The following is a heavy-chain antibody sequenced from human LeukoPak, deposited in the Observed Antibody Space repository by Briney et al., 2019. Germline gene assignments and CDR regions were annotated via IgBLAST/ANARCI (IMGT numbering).Heavy chain of an antibody. CDR3: ARDLRSSGWSLFDY. J-gene: IGHJ4*02. V-gene: IGHV1-18*01. D-gene: IGHD6-19*01. Sequence: GASVRVSCKASGYTFTSYGISWVRQAPGQGLEWMGWISAYNGNTNYAQKLQGRVTMTTDTSASTAYMELSSLRSEDTAVYYCARDLRSSGWSLFDYWGQGTLVTVSS. CDR1: GYTFTSYG. CDR2: ISAYNGNT.